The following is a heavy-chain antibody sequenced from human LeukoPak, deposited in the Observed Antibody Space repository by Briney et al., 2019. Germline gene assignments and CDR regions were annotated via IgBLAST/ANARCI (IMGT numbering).Heavy chain of an antibody. CDR2: ISSSSSYI. J-gene: IGHJ6*03. CDR1: GFTFSSYS. V-gene: IGHV3-21*01. D-gene: IGHD3-10*01. CDR3: AKAMVRGVIPPYYYYMDV. Sequence: GGSLRLSCAASGFTFSSYSMNWVRQAPGKGLEWVSSISSSSSYIYYADSVKGRFTISRDNAKNSLYLQMNSLRAEDTAVYYCAKAMVRGVIPPYYYYMDVWGKGTTVIVSS.